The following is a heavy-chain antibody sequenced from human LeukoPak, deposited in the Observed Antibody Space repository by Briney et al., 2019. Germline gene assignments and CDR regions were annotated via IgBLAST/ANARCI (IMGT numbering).Heavy chain of an antibody. Sequence: SVKVSCKASGGTFSSYTISWVRQALGQGLEWMGGIIPILGIANYAQKFQGRVTITADKSTSTAYMELSSLRSEDTAVYYCAREITMVRVPNWFDPWGQGTLVTVSS. V-gene: IGHV1-69*10. CDR2: IIPILGIA. CDR3: AREITMVRVPNWFDP. D-gene: IGHD3-10*01. J-gene: IGHJ5*02. CDR1: GGTFSSYT.